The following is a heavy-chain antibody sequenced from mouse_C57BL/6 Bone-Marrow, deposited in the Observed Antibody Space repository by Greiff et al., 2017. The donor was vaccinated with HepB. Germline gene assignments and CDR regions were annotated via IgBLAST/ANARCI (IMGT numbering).Heavy chain of an antibody. CDR1: GYTFTSYG. J-gene: IGHJ4*01. CDR2: IYPRSGNT. D-gene: IGHD1-1*01. V-gene: IGHV1-81*01. Sequence: VQLQQSGAELARPGASVKLSCKASGYTFTSYGISWVKQRTGQGLEWIEEIYPRSGNTYYNEKFKGKATLTADKSSSTAYMELRSLTSEDSAVYFCARFITTVVAHYYAMDYWGQGTSVTVSS. CDR3: ARFITTVVAHYYAMDY.